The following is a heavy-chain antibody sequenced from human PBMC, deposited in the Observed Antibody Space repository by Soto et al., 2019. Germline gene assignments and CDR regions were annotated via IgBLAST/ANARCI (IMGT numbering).Heavy chain of an antibody. V-gene: IGHV4-39*01. Sequence: SETLSLTCAVSGGSISSGGYYWSWIRQPPGKGLEWIGSIYYSGSTYYNPSLKSRVTISVDTSKNQFSLKLSSVTAADTAVYYCARHIAAAGRGNRYYYMDVWDKGTTVTVSS. CDR2: IYYSGST. CDR1: GGSISSGGYY. D-gene: IGHD6-13*01. CDR3: ARHIAAAGRGNRYYYMDV. J-gene: IGHJ6*03.